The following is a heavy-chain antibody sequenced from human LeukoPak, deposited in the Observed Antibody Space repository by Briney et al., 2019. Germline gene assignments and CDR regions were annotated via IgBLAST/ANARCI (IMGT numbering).Heavy chain of an antibody. CDR3: ARIAVAGTNWFDP. J-gene: IGHJ5*02. Sequence: PGGSLRLSCAASGFTFSSYAMSWVRQAPGKGLEWVSVIYSGGSTYYADSVKGRFTISRDNSKNTLYLQMNSLRAEDTAVYYCARIAVAGTNWFDPWGQGTLVTVSS. CDR2: IYSGGST. V-gene: IGHV3-53*01. D-gene: IGHD6-19*01. CDR1: GFTFSSYA.